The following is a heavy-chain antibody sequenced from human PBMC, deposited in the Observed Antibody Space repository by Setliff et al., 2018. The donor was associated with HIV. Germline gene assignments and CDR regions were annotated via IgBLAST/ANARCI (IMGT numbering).Heavy chain of an antibody. CDR1: GFTFSDYY. Sequence: PGGSLRLSCAASGFTFSDYYMGWVRQSPGKGLEWIAYISSGSTIYYAESVKGRFTISRDNAENSLYLQMDGLRAEDTAIYYCARDRGDYYYYMDVWGKGTTVTVSS. V-gene: IGHV3-11*01. J-gene: IGHJ6*03. CDR3: ARDRGDYYYYMDV. CDR2: ISSGSTI.